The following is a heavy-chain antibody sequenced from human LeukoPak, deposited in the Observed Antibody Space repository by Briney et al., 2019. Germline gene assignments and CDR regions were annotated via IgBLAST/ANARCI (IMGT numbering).Heavy chain of an antibody. V-gene: IGHV3-23*01. CDR3: ARAISAGTRIAAAGLDPYYYYGMDV. J-gene: IGHJ6*02. D-gene: IGHD6-13*01. CDR2: ISGSGGST. CDR1: GFTFSSYA. Sequence: GGSLRLSCAASGFTFSSYAMSWVRQAPGKGLEWVSAISGSGGSTYYADSVKGRFTISRDNAKNSLYLQMNSLRAEDTAVYYCARAISAGTRIAAAGLDPYYYYGMDVWGQGTTVTVSS.